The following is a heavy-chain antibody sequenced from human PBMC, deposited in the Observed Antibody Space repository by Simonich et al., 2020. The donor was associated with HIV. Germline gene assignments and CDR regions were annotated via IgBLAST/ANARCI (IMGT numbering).Heavy chain of an antibody. D-gene: IGHD4-17*01. V-gene: IGHV4-34*01. Sequence: QVQLQQWGAGLLKPSETLSLTCAVYGGSFSGYYWSWIRQPPGKGLESIGEIKHSGTTNYNPSLKSRVTISVDTSKNQFSLKLSSVTAADTAVYYCARRHPTTVTTPYFDYWGQGTLVTVSS. J-gene: IGHJ4*02. CDR1: GGSFSGYY. CDR2: IKHSGTT. CDR3: ARRHPTTVTTPYFDY.